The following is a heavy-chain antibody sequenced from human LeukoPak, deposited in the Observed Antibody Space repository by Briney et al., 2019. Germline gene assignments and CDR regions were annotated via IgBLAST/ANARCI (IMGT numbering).Heavy chain of an antibody. V-gene: IGHV3-7*01. CDR2: INQDGSKK. J-gene: IGHJ4*02. D-gene: IGHD2-2*01. Sequence: PGGSLRLSCAASVFTFRSYWMSWVRQAPGKGLEWVANINQDGSKKYYVDSVKGRFTISRDNAKNSLYLQMNNLRAEDTAVYYCATALLKEFCSGTSCYASPDYWGQGTLVTVSS. CDR3: ATALLKEFCSGTSCYASPDY. CDR1: VFTFRSYW.